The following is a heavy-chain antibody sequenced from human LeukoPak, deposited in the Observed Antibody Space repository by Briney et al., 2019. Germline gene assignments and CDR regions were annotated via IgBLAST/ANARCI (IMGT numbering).Heavy chain of an antibody. D-gene: IGHD2-2*01. CDR2: IKQDGSEK. CDR1: GFTFSSYW. CDR3: ARSRCGSTSCLYFQH. Sequence: GGSLRLSCAASGFTFSSYWMSWVRQAPGKGLEWVANIKQDGSEKYYVDSVKGRFTISRDNAKNSLYLQMNSLRAEDTAVYYCARSRCGSTSCLYFQHWGQGTLVTVSS. V-gene: IGHV3-7*03. J-gene: IGHJ1*01.